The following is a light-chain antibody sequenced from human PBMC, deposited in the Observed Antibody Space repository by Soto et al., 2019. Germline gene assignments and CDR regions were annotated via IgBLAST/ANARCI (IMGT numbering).Light chain of an antibody. Sequence: QSALTQPPSASGSPGQSVTISCAGTSSDVGGYNYVSWYQQYPGKVPKLMMYEVSERPSGVPDRFSGSKSGNTAFLTVSVLQAEDEADYYCLSYADTAYVFGTGTKLTVL. CDR2: EVS. CDR1: SSDVGGYNY. J-gene: IGLJ1*01. CDR3: LSYADTAYV. V-gene: IGLV2-8*01.